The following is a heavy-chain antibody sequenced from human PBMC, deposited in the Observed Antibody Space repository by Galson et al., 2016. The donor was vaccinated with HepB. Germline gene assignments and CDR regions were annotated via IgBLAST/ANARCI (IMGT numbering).Heavy chain of an antibody. CDR2: IKKDGSEQ. CDR1: GFPFSDYW. CDR3: AKDRGLHHWFFDL. Sequence: SLRLSCAASGFPFSDYWMTWVRQAPGKGLEWVANIKKDGSEQFYVDSVRGRFTISRDNDKNSVYLQMHSLRAEDTAVYYCAKDRGLHHWFFDLWGRGTPVTVSS. J-gene: IGHJ2*01. V-gene: IGHV3-7*03. D-gene: IGHD2-15*01.